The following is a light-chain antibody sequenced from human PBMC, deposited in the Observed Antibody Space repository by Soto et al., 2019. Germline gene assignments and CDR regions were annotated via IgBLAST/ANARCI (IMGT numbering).Light chain of an antibody. Sequence: QSALTQPASVSGSPGQSITISCTGTSSDVGGYNYVSWYQQHTGKAPKLMIYDVSNRPSGVSNRFSGSKSGNTASLTISGLQAEDESDYYCSSYTSSSLVFGGGTKVTVL. J-gene: IGLJ2*01. CDR1: SSDVGGYNY. V-gene: IGLV2-14*01. CDR3: SSYTSSSLV. CDR2: DVS.